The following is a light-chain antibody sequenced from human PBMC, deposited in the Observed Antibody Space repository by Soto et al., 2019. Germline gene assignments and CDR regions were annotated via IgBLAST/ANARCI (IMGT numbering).Light chain of an antibody. V-gene: IGKV3D-20*01. CDR3: QQYARSPET. J-gene: IGKJ2*01. Sequence: EIVLTQSPATLSLSPGERATLSCEASQTVTSNYLAWYQQRPGLAPRLLIYDASNRATGIPDRFSGSGSGTDFTLTISRLEPEDFAVYYCQQYARSPETFGQGTKLEIK. CDR1: QTVTSNY. CDR2: DAS.